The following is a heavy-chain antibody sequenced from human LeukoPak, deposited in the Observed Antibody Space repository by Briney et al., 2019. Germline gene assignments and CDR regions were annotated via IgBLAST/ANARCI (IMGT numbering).Heavy chain of an antibody. D-gene: IGHD3-10*01. CDR3: ARRLYYYGSGSLYSNWFDP. Sequence: SETLSLTCTVSGGFISSYYWSWIRQPPGKGLEWIGYIYYSGSTNYNPSLKSRVTISVDTSKNQFSLKLSSVTAADTAVYYCARRLYYYGSGSLYSNWFDPWGQGTLVTVSS. CDR1: GGFISSYY. CDR2: IYYSGST. V-gene: IGHV4-59*08. J-gene: IGHJ5*02.